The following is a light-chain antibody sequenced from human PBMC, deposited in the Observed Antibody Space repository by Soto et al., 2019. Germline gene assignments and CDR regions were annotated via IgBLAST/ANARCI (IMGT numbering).Light chain of an antibody. CDR2: GAS. J-gene: IGKJ1*01. Sequence: EVVLTQSPGTLSLSPGERASLSCRASQSVDSTYLAWYKQKPGQAPRLLIYGASSRATGIPDRFSGSGSGTDFTLTISRLEPEDFAVYYCQQYGSSPGTFGQGTKVDIK. V-gene: IGKV3-20*01. CDR3: QQYGSSPGT. CDR1: QSVDSTY.